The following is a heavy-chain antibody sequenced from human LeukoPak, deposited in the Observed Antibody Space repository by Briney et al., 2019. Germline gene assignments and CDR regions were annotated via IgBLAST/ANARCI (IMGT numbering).Heavy chain of an antibody. CDR1: GFTFSSYG. V-gene: IGHV3-23*01. CDR3: AKSGYNYDSDAYAFIDY. Sequence: PGGSLRLSCAASGFTFSSYGMSWVRQAPGTALEWVSGISSGGGNTYYADSVKGRFTISRDNSKNTVYLQMSSLRAEDTAVYYCAKSGYNYDSDAYAFIDYWGQGTLVIVSS. D-gene: IGHD3-22*01. CDR2: ISSGGGNT. J-gene: IGHJ4*02.